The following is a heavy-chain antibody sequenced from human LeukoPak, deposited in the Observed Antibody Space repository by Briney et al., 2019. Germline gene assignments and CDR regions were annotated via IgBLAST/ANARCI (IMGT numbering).Heavy chain of an antibody. V-gene: IGHV4-39*07. CDR2: IHYSGST. J-gene: IGHJ4*02. Sequence: SETLSLTCTVSGGSISSSGYYWGWIRQPPGKGLEWIGSIHYSGSTSYNPSLNSRVTISIDTSKNQFSLKLSFVTAADTAVYHCARGSDYFDSSGLGYWGQGTLVTVSS. D-gene: IGHD3-22*01. CDR1: GGSISSSGYY. CDR3: ARGSDYFDSSGLGY.